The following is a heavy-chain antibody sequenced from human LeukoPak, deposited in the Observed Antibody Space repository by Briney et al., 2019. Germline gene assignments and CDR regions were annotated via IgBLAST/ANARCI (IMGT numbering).Heavy chain of an antibody. CDR2: INPNSGDT. V-gene: IGHV1-2*06. J-gene: IGHJ4*02. CDR3: ARAYSYDFDY. Sequence: GASVKVSCKTSGYTFTGYYMHWVRQAPGQGLELMGRINPNSGDTNYAQKFQGRVTMTRDTSISTAYMELSRLRSDGTAVYYCARAYSYDFDYWGQGTLVTVSS. CDR1: GYTFTGYY. D-gene: IGHD5-18*01.